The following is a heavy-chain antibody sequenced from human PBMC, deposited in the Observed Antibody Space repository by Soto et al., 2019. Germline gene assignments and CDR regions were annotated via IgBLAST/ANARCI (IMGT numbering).Heavy chain of an antibody. D-gene: IGHD2-15*01. J-gene: IGHJ3*02. CDR3: ARGRVSCRGGSCYPAAFDI. CDR2: IYHSGST. CDR1: GGSISSYY. Sequence: ASETLSLTCTVSGGSISSYYWSWIRQPPGKGLEGMGYIYHSGSTNYNPSLKSRGTISVDTSKNHFSLKLTSVTAAATAVYYCARGRVSCRGGSCYPAAFDIWGQGTMVTLSS. V-gene: IGHV4-59*12.